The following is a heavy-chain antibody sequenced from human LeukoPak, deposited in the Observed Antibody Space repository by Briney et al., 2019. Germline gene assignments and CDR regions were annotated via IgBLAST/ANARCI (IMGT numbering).Heavy chain of an antibody. CDR3: ASTDILTGNNWFDP. J-gene: IGHJ5*02. D-gene: IGHD3-9*01. CDR1: GYSFTNYW. Sequence: GESLKISCKASGYSFTNYWIGWVRQMPGKGLEWMGIIYPGDSDTRYSPSFQGQVTISADKSISTAYLQWSSLKASDTAMYYCASTDILTGNNWFDPWGQGTLVTVSS. V-gene: IGHV5-51*01. CDR2: IYPGDSDT.